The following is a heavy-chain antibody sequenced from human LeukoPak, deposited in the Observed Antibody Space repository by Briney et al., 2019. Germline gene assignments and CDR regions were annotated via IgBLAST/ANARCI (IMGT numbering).Heavy chain of an antibody. CDR3: AKAGVWGLPSDY. CDR1: GFTFSNYA. CDR2: PSGSGDHT. D-gene: IGHD3-16*01. J-gene: IGHJ4*02. Sequence: GGSLRLSCSASGFTFSNYAMGWVRQAPGKGLEWVSTPSGSGDHTYYADSVKGRFTISRDNSKNTLYLQMNSLRAEDTAVYYCAKAGVWGLPSDYWGQGTLVTVSS. V-gene: IGHV3-23*01.